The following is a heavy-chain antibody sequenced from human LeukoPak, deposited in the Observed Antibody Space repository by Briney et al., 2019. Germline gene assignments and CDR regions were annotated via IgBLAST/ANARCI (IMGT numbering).Heavy chain of an antibody. J-gene: IGHJ4*02. Sequence: GGSLRLSCAVSGFAVSGYWMSWVRQGPGKGLEWVANINQDGSEEYYVDSVKGRFTISRDNAENSLFLQMSSLRVEDTAVYYCAREWQGGIAAAGTRIEGDYWGQGTLVAVSS. V-gene: IGHV3-7*01. CDR1: GFAVSGYW. D-gene: IGHD6-13*01. CDR2: INQDGSEE. CDR3: AREWQGGIAAAGTRIEGDY.